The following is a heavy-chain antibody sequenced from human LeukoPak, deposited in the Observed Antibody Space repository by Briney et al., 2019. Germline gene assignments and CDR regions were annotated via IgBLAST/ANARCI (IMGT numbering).Heavy chain of an antibody. CDR1: GFTVSSYY. Sequence: PGGSLRLSCAASGFTVSSYYMSWVRQAPGKGLEWVSVIYSGGSTYYTDSVKGRFTISRDNSKNTLYLQMNSLRAEDTAVYYCARATYCSGGSCYAFDPWGQGILATVSS. V-gene: IGHV3-53*01. CDR2: IYSGGST. D-gene: IGHD2-15*01. CDR3: ARATYCSGGSCYAFDP. J-gene: IGHJ5*02.